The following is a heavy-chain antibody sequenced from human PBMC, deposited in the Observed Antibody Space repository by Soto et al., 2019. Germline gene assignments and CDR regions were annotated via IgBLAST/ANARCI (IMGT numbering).Heavy chain of an antibody. CDR3: TSRTPGWRYYSFDY. CDR2: IRSKAYGGTT. V-gene: IGHV3-49*04. J-gene: IGHJ4*02. Sequence: GGSLRLSCTASGFTFGDYAMSWVRQAPGKGLEWVGFIRSKAYGGTTEYAASVKGRFTISRDDSKSIAYLQMNSLKTEDTAVYYCTSRTPGWRYYSFDYWGQGTLVTVSS. CDR1: GFTFGDYA. D-gene: IGHD1-26*01.